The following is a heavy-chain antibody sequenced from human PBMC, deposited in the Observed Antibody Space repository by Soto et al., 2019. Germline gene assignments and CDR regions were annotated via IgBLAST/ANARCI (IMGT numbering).Heavy chain of an antibody. CDR3: ARDHSILGVLGY. CDR1: GFTFSSYS. J-gene: IGHJ4*02. D-gene: IGHD1-26*01. Sequence: GGSRRLSCAASGFTFSSYSMNWVRQAPGKGLEWISYINSDSSVTNYADSVKGRVTISRDNAKDSVYLQMNSLRDADTAVYYCARDHSILGVLGYWGQGTLVTVSS. CDR2: INSDSSVT. V-gene: IGHV3-48*02.